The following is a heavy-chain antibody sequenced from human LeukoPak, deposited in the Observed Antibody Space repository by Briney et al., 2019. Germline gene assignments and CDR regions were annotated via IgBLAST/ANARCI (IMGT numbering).Heavy chain of an antibody. CDR1: GVSISSHY. CDR2: IYNTGSA. Sequence: SETLSLTCSVSGVSISSHYWAWIRQPAGKGLEWIGRIYNTGSANYNPSLKSRVSMSLDTSKNQFSLNLTSVTAADTAVYYCTRDVLFPAHNWFDPWGQGTLVTLSS. J-gene: IGHJ5*02. CDR3: TRDVLFPAHNWFDP. V-gene: IGHV4-4*07.